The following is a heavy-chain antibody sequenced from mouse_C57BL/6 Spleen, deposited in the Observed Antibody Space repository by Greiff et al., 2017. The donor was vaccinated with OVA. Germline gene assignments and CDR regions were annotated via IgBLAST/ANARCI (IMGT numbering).Heavy chain of an antibody. CDR1: GYTFTSYG. J-gene: IGHJ2*01. CDR3: AREGDNFDY. Sequence: LVESGAELARPGASVKLSCKASGYTFTSYGISWVKQRTGQGLEWIGEIYPRSGNTYYNEKFKGKATLTADKSSSTAYMELRSLTSEDSAVYFCAREGDNFDYWGQGTTLTVSS. V-gene: IGHV1-81*01. CDR2: IYPRSGNT. D-gene: IGHD3-3*01.